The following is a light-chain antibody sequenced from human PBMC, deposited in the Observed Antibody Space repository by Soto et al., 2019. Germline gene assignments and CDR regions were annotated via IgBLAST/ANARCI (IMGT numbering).Light chain of an antibody. J-gene: IGKJ1*01. V-gene: IGKV1-6*01. CDR2: AAS. Sequence: AIQMTQSPSSLSASVGDRVTITCRASQGIRTDLGWYQQKPGKAHKLLIYAASSLQSGVPSRFSGSGSGTDFSLTISSLQPEDFATYYCLQDYNYPWTFGQGTKLEIK. CDR1: QGIRTD. CDR3: LQDYNYPWT.